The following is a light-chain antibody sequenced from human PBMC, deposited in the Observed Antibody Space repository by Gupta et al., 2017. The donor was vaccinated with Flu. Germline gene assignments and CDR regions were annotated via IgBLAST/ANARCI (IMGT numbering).Light chain of an antibody. V-gene: IGLV1-40*01. Sequence: QSVLTQPPSVSGALGQSVTISCTGSSSNIGAGYDVRWYQQLPGTAPKHLIYGNSNRPSGVPDRCSGAKSGTSAALAITGLQAEDEADYYCQAYDSSLSGSLFGGGTKLTVL. J-gene: IGLJ3*02. CDR3: QAYDSSLSGSL. CDR2: GNS. CDR1: SSNIGAGYD.